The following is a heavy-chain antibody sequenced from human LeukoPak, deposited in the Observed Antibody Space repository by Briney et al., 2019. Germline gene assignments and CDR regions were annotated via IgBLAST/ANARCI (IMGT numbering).Heavy chain of an antibody. CDR3: ARSYCGGDCRFDY. CDR1: GFTVSSNY. CDR2: IYSGGST. V-gene: IGHV3-53*01. J-gene: IGHJ4*02. Sequence: PGGSLRLSCAASGFTVSSNYMSWVRQAPGKGLEWVSVIYSGGSTYYADSVKGRFTISRDNSKNTLYLQMNSLRAEDTAVYYCARSYCGGDCRFDYWGQGTLVTVSS. D-gene: IGHD2-21*02.